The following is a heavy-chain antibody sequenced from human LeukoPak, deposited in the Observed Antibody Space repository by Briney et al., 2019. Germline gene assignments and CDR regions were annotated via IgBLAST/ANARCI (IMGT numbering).Heavy chain of an antibody. Sequence: SETLSLTCTVSGGSISSSSYYWGWIRQPPGKGLEWIGSIYYSGSTYYNPSLKSRVTISVDTSKNQFSLKLSSVTAADTAVYYCARLLTVTRGAWDYWGQGPLVTVS. V-gene: IGHV4-39*01. D-gene: IGHD4-17*01. CDR1: GGSISSSSYY. CDR3: ARLLTVTRGAWDY. J-gene: IGHJ4*02. CDR2: IYYSGST.